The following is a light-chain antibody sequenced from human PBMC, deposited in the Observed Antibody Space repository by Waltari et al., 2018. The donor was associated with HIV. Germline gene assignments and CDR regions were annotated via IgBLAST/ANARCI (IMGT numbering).Light chain of an antibody. V-gene: IGLV2-14*01. CDR2: EVS. Sequence: QSALTQPASVSGSPGQSITISCTGTSSDVGGYNYVSWYQQHPGKAPKVMVYEVSNLPSGVFNRFSGSRAGNTAALTICGLQAEDEADYYCSSYATTSTWVFGGGTKLTVL. CDR1: SSDVGGYNY. J-gene: IGLJ3*02. CDR3: SSYATTSTWV.